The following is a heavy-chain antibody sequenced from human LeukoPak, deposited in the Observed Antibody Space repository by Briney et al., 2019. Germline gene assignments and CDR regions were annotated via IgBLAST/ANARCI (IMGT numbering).Heavy chain of an antibody. J-gene: IGHJ5*02. CDR2: ISSSGSTI. CDR3: ARETPVGVVFDP. D-gene: IGHD4-23*01. V-gene: IGHV3-48*04. Sequence: GGSLRLSCAASGFTFSSYAMSWVRQAPGKGLEWVSYISSSGSTIYYADSVKGRFTISRDNAKNSLYLQMNSLRAEDTAVYYCARETPVGVVFDPWGQGTLVTVSS. CDR1: GFTFSSYA.